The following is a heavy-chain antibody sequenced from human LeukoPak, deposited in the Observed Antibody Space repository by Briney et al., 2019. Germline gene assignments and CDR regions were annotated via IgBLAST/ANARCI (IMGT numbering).Heavy chain of an antibody. V-gene: IGHV4-4*02. CDR1: GGSISSSNW. D-gene: IGHD7-27*01. CDR3: ARLSGAVWYYGMGV. J-gene: IGHJ6*02. CDR2: IYHSGST. Sequence: SGTLSLTCAVSGGSISSSNWWSWVRQPPGKGLEWIGEIYHSGSTNYNPSLKSRVTISVDTSKNQFSLKLSSVTAADTAVYYCARLSGAVWYYGMGVWGQGTTVTVSS.